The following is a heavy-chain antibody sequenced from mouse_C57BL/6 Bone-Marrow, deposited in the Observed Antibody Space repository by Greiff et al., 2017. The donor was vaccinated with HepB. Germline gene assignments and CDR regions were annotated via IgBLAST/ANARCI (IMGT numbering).Heavy chain of an antibody. D-gene: IGHD2-4*01. V-gene: IGHV5-9-1*02. Sequence: EVKLMESGEGLVKPGGSLKLSCAASGFTFSSYAMSWVRQTPEKRLEWVAYISSGGDYIYYADTVKGRFTISRDNARNTLYLQMSSLKSEDTAMYYCTRNKIYYDYVDYWGQGTTLTVSS. J-gene: IGHJ2*01. CDR3: TRNKIYYDYVDY. CDR2: ISSGGDYI. CDR1: GFTFSSYA.